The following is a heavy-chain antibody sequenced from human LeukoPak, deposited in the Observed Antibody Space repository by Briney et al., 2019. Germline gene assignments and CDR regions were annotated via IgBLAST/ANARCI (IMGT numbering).Heavy chain of an antibody. CDR1: GFTFSNYA. CDR2: ISGSAGKI. V-gene: IGHV3-23*01. D-gene: IGHD3-22*01. J-gene: IGHJ4*02. Sequence: GGSLRLSCVASGFTFSNYAMSWVRQAPGKGLDWVSVISGSAGKIRYAGSVKGRFTISRDNSKNTLYLQMNSPRAEDTAVYYCARDYYDSSGYSYPFDYWGQGTLVTVSS. CDR3: ARDYYDSSGYSYPFDY.